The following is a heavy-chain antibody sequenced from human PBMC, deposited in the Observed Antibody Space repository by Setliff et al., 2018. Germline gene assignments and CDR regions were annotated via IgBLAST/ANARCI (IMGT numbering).Heavy chain of an antibody. V-gene: IGHV4-61*09. D-gene: IGHD3-3*01. CDR3: ARDQDFWSGYYRASHYMDV. J-gene: IGHJ6*03. Sequence: SETLSLTCTVSGGSISSGSYYWSWIRQPAGKGLEWIRHIYTSGSTNYNPSLKSRVTISVDTSKNQFSLKLSSVTAADTAVYYCARDQDFWSGYYRASHYMDVWGKGTTVTV. CDR2: IYTSGST. CDR1: GGSISSGSYY.